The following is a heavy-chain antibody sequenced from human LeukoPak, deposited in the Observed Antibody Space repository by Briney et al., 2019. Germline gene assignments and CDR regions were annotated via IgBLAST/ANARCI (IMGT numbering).Heavy chain of an antibody. J-gene: IGHJ6*03. CDR3: AREGSSPLNHYYYYMDV. D-gene: IGHD6-6*01. CDR1: GGSITTYS. Sequence: SETLSLTCTVFGGSITTYSWSWIRQPAGKGLEWVGRIYTSGTTNYNPSLKSRVTMSVDTSKKQLSLKVSSVTAADTAVYYCAREGSSPLNHYYYYMDVWGKGTTVTVSS. V-gene: IGHV4-4*07. CDR2: IYTSGTT.